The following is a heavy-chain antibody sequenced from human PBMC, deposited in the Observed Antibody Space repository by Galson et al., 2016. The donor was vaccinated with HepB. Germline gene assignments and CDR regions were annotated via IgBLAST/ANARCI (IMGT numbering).Heavy chain of an antibody. CDR2: INGDGSQR. V-gene: IGHV3-7*01. CDR3: ARGTALPGIDF. Sequence: SLRLSCAVSGFTFSTYWLCWVRQAPGKGLEWLADINGDGSQRSSLDSLKGRLTISRDNAKNSMYLQMESLRAEDTGVYYCARGTALPGIDFWGQGTPVIVSS. J-gene: IGHJ4*02. CDR1: GFTFSTYW.